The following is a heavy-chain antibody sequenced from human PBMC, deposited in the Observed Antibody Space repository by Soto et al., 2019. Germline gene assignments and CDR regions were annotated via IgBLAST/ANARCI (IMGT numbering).Heavy chain of an antibody. CDR3: TTAGQWYFWTAYYFEH. Sequence: PGGSLRLSCAASGFVVTNAWLSWVRQAPGKGLGWVGRIKPKTDRGPTTEYAASVKGRFTLSKDDSTDMVYLQMNSLKIEDTAVYYXTTAGQWYFWTAYYFEHWGQGTPVTVSS. CDR1: GFVVTNAW. J-gene: IGHJ4*02. V-gene: IGHV3-15*01. D-gene: IGHD3-3*01. CDR2: IKPKTDRGPTT.